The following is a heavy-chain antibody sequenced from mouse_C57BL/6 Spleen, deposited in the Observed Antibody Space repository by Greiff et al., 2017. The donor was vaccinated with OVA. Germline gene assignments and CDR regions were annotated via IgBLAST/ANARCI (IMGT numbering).Heavy chain of an antibody. CDR1: GFTFSDYY. Sequence: EVKLVESEGGLVQPGSSMKLSCTASGFTFSDYYMAWVRQVPEKGLEWVANINYDGSSTYYLDSLKSRFIISRDNAKNILYLQMSSLKSEDTATYYCARARGYYYGSSYDAMDYWGQGTSVTVSS. V-gene: IGHV5-16*01. CDR3: ARARGYYYGSSYDAMDY. J-gene: IGHJ4*01. D-gene: IGHD1-1*01. CDR2: INYDGSST.